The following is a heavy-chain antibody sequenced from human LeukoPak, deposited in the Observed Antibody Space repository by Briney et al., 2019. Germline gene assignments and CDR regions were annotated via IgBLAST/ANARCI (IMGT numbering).Heavy chain of an antibody. CDR3: AREEQGILTGYYGFDY. Sequence: GASVKVSCKASGYTFTSYAMHWVRQAPGQRLEWMGWINAGNGNTKYSQKFQGRVTITRDTSASTAYIELSSLRSEDTAVYYCAREEQGILTGYYGFDYWGQGTLVTVSS. J-gene: IGHJ4*02. CDR1: GYTFTSYA. D-gene: IGHD3-9*01. V-gene: IGHV1-3*01. CDR2: INAGNGNT.